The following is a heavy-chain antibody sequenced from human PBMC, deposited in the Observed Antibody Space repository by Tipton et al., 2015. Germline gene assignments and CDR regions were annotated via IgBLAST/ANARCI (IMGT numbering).Heavy chain of an antibody. CDR2: ISPDGSNT. CDR3: ARPTVTLHY. D-gene: IGHD4-17*01. Sequence: SLRLSCAASGFTFSSYWMHWVRQAPGKGLVWVSRISPDGSNTIYADSVKGRFTISRDNAKNTLYLQMNSLRAEDTAIYFCARPTVTLHYWGQGTLVTVSS. CDR1: GFTFSSYW. J-gene: IGHJ4*02. V-gene: IGHV3-74*01.